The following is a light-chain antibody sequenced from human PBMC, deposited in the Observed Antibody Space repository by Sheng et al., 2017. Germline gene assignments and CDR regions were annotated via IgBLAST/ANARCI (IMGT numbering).Light chain of an antibody. J-gene: IGKJ1*01. CDR3: LQHNTYPWT. V-gene: IGKV1-17*01. CDR1: QGISNH. CDR2: VAS. Sequence: DIQMTQSPSSLSASVGDRVTLTCRASQGISNHLVWLQQKPGKAPKRLIYVASSLQSGVPSRFSGAGSGTEFTLTISSLQPEDFATYYCLQHNTYPWTFGQGTKVEVK.